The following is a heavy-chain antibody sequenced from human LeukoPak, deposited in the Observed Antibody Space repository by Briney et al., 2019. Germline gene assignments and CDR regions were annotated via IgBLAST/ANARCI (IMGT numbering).Heavy chain of an antibody. Sequence: SETLSLTCTVSGGSISSSSYYWGWIRQPPGTGLEWIGSIYYSGSTYYNPSLKSRVTISVDTSKNQFSLKLSSVTAADTAVYYCARGGQQLDPDFDYWGQGTLVTVSS. J-gene: IGHJ4*02. CDR2: IYYSGST. CDR1: GGSISSSSYY. CDR3: ARGGQQLDPDFDY. D-gene: IGHD6-13*01. V-gene: IGHV4-39*07.